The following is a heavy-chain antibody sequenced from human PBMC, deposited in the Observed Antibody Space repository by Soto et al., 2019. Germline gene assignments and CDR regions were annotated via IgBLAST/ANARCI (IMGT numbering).Heavy chain of an antibody. J-gene: IGHJ6*02. CDR1: GYSFTSYW. CDR2: IYPGDSYT. V-gene: IGHV5-51*01. D-gene: IGHD1-26*01. CDR3: ARQRVGVVFTDRMDV. Sequence: RGESLKISCKGSGYSFTSYWIGWVRQMPGKYLEWMWIIYPGDSYTRYSPSFQGQVTISADKSISTAYLQWSSLKASDTAMYYCARQRVGVVFTDRMDVWGQGTTVTVSS.